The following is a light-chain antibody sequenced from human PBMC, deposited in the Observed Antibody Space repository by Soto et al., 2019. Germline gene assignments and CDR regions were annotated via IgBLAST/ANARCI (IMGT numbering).Light chain of an antibody. CDR1: SSNIGNNY. Sequence: QSVLTQPPSVSAAPGQKVTISCSGSSSNIGNNYISWYQQLPGTASKLLIYDNNKRPSGIPDRFSGSKSGTSPTLGITGLQTGDEADYYCGTWDTSLTAVVFGGGTKLTVL. V-gene: IGLV1-51*01. J-gene: IGLJ2*01. CDR2: DNN. CDR3: GTWDTSLTAVV.